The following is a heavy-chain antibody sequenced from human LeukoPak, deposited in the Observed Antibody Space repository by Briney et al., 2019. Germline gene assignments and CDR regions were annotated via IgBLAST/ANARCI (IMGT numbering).Heavy chain of an antibody. CDR2: ISYDGSNK. CDR3: AKGAR. J-gene: IGHJ4*02. Sequence: PGGPLRLSCAASGFTFSSYGMHWVRQAPGKGLEWVAVISYDGSNKYYADSVKGRFTISRDNSKNTLYLQMNSLRAEDTAVYYCAKGARWGQGTLVTVSS. V-gene: IGHV3-30*18. CDR1: GFTFSSYG.